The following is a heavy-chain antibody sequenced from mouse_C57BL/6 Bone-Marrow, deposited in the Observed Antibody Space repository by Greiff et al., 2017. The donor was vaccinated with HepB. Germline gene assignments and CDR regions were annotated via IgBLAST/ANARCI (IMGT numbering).Heavy chain of an antibody. Sequence: VESGGGLVKPGGSLKLSCAASGFTFSSYTMSWVRQTPEKRLEWVATISGGGGNTYYPDSVKGRFTISRDNAKNTLYLQMSSLRSEDTALYYCASPYGNYGDYWGQGTTLTVSS. V-gene: IGHV5-9*01. J-gene: IGHJ2*01. CDR3: ASPYGNYGDY. CDR1: GFTFSSYT. D-gene: IGHD2-1*01. CDR2: ISGGGGNT.